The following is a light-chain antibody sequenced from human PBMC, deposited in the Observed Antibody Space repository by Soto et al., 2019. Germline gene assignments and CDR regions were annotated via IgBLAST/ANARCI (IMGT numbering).Light chain of an antibody. CDR2: YIS. J-gene: IGKJ5*01. CDR1: QNINSN. V-gene: IGKV3-15*01. CDR3: QQHSQWPIT. Sequence: EIVMTQSPGTLSLSPGETATLSCRASQNINSNYLAWYQQKPGQAPRLLIYYISTSAADIPARFSGSGSGTDFPLTVSSLQSEDFAVYYCQQHSQWPITFGQGTRLEI.